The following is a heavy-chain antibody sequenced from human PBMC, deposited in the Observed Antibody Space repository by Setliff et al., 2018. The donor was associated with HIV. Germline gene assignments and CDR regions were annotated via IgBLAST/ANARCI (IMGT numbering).Heavy chain of an antibody. CDR1: GGTFSSYA. D-gene: IGHD3-22*01. J-gene: IGHJ3*02. CDR2: IIPILGIA. CDR3: ARDMADYYDSSGYYIPDAFDI. V-gene: IGHV1-69*10. Sequence: SVKVSCKASGGTFSSYAISWVRQAPGQGLEWMGGIIPILGIANYAQKFQGRVTITADKSTSTAYMELSSRRSEDTAVYYCARDMADYYDSSGYYIPDAFDIWGQGTMVTVSS.